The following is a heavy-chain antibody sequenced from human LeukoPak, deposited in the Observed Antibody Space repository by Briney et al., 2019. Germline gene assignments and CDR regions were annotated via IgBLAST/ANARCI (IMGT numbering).Heavy chain of an antibody. CDR2: INSDGTST. V-gene: IGHV3-74*01. J-gene: IGHJ4*02. Sequence: TGGPLRLSCAASGFTFSTYWMHWVRQAPGKGLVWVSLINSDGTSTSYADSVKGRFTISRDNAKNSLYLQMNSLRAEDTAVYYCAREKRGSYFDYWGQGTLVTVSS. CDR1: GFTFSTYW. D-gene: IGHD1-26*01. CDR3: AREKRGSYFDY.